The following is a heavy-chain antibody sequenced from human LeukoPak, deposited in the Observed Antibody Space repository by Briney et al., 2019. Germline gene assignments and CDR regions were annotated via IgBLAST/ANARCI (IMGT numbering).Heavy chain of an antibody. J-gene: IGHJ4*02. V-gene: IGHV3-48*01. D-gene: IGHD3-16*02. Sequence: GGSLRLSCVASGFTFSDYSLNWVRQAPGKGLEWISYIGSAIYYADSVKGRFTISRDNAKNSLFLQMNSLRAEDTAVYYCARHRTASDYWGQGTLVTVSS. CDR1: GFTFSDYS. CDR2: IGSAI. CDR3: ARHRTASDY.